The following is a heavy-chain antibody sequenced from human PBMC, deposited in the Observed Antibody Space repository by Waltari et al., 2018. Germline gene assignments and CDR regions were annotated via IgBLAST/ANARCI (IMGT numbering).Heavy chain of an antibody. CDR2: INHSGST. CDR3: ARQARVLRFLER. CDR1: GGSFSGYY. V-gene: IGHV4-34*01. Sequence: QVQLQQWGAGLLKPSETLSLTCAVYGGSFSGYYWSWTRQPPGEGLGWIGEINHSGSTNYNPSLKSRVTISVDTSKNQFSLKLSSVTAADTAVYYCARQARVLRFLERWGRGTLVTVSS. J-gene: IGHJ2*01. D-gene: IGHD3-3*01.